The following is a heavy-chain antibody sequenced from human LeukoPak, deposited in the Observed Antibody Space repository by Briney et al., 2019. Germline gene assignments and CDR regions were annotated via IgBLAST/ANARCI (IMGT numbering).Heavy chain of an antibody. CDR1: GFTFSSYD. J-gene: IGHJ4*02. V-gene: IGHV3-23*01. CDR2: ISDSGGST. Sequence: GGTLRLSCAASGFTFSSYDMSWVRQAPGKGLEWVSGISDSGGSTYNADSVKGRFTISRDNSKNTLYLQMNSLRAEDTAVYYCARRDRGDGLDYWGQGTLVTVSS. D-gene: IGHD5-24*01. CDR3: ARRDRGDGLDY.